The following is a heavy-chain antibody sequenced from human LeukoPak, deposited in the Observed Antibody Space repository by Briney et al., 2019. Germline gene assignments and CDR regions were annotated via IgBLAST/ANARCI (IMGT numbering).Heavy chain of an antibody. V-gene: IGHV3-21*01. CDR1: GFTFSSYS. CDR2: ISSIGSYI. Sequence: PGGSLSLSCASSGFTFSSYSMNWVRQAPGKGREWVSSISSIGSYIYYADSVKGRFTISRDNAKNSLYLQMNSLRAEDTAVYYCARVGYYYDSSGYYDYDYWGQGTLVTVSS. CDR3: ARVGYYYDSSGYYDYDY. J-gene: IGHJ4*02. D-gene: IGHD3-22*01.